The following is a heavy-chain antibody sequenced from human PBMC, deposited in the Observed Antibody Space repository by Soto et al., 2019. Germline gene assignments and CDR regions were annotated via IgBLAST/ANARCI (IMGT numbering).Heavy chain of an antibody. CDR2: IYWDDYK. V-gene: IGHV2-5*02. CDR3: PHADYDILTGYYNVVGSFNY. J-gene: IGHJ4*01. CDR1: GFSLSTSGLG. Sequence: QITLKESGPTLVKPTQTLTLTCTFSGFSLSTSGLGVGWIRQPPGKALEWLALIYWDDYKRYSPSLKSRLTITKDTYKIQVVLTKTNMDPVDKATYYCPHADYDILTGYYNVVGSFNYWGQGTLVTVSS. D-gene: IGHD3-9*01.